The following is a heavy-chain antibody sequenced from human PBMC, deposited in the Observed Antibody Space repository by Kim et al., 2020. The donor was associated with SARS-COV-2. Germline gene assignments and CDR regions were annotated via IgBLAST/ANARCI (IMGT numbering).Heavy chain of an antibody. CDR3: AREGYCSGGSCYYH. J-gene: IGHJ5*02. Sequence: QKFQGRVTITADESTSTAYMELSSLRSEDTAVYYCAREGYCSGGSCYYHWGQGTLVTVSS. V-gene: IGHV1-69*01. D-gene: IGHD2-15*01.